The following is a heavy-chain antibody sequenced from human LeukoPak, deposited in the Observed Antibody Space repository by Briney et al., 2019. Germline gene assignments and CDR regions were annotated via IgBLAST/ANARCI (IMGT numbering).Heavy chain of an antibody. CDR1: GFTFSSYA. CDR2: ISGSGDST. J-gene: IGHJ4*02. Sequence: GGSLRLSCAASGFTFSSYAMSWVRQAQGKGLEWVSDISGSGDSTYYADSVKGRFTISRDNSKNTLYLQMNSLRAEDTAVYYCAKDYGYFDYWGQGTLVTVSS. CDR3: AKDYGYFDY. D-gene: IGHD3-16*01. V-gene: IGHV3-23*01.